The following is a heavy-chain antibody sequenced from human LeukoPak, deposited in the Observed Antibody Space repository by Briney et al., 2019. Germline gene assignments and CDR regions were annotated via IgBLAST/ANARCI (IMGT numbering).Heavy chain of an antibody. CDR1: GYTFTSYA. V-gene: IGHV1-3*01. CDR2: INAGNGNT. Sequence: ASVKVSCKASGYTFTSYAMHWVRQAPGQRLEWMGWINAGNGNTKYSQKFQGRVTITRDTSASTAYMELSSLRSEDTAVYYCARSWLRYFDWLWRPSNFDYWGQGTLVTVSS. D-gene: IGHD3-9*01. CDR3: ARSWLRYFDWLWRPSNFDY. J-gene: IGHJ4*02.